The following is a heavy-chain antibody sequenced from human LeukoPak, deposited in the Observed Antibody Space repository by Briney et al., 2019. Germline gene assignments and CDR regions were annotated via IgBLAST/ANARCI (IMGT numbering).Heavy chain of an antibody. Sequence: ASVEVSCKASGYTFTSYYMHWVRQAPGQGLEWMGIINPSGGSTSYAQKFQGRVTMTRDTSTSTVYMELSSLRSEDTAVYYCARTETTVVTPDYWGQGTLVTVSS. J-gene: IGHJ4*02. CDR1: GYTFTSYY. D-gene: IGHD4-23*01. CDR2: INPSGGST. V-gene: IGHV1-46*01. CDR3: ARTETTVVTPDY.